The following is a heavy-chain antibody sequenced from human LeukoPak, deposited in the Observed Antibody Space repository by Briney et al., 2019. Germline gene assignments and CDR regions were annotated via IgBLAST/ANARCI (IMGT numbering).Heavy chain of an antibody. CDR3: ARITAIEAAGDY. J-gene: IGHJ4*02. V-gene: IGHV3-7*04. CDR2: IKHDGSEK. CDR1: GFTFSMYW. Sequence: PGGSLRLSCAASGFTFSMYWMSWVRQAPGKGLEWVANIKHDGSEKFYVDSVKGRFIISRDNAKNSLFLQLNSLRDEDTAVYYCARITAIEAAGDYWGQGTLVTVSS. D-gene: IGHD6-25*01.